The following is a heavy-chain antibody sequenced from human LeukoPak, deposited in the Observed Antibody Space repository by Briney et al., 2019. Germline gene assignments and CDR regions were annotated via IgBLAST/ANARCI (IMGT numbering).Heavy chain of an antibody. CDR2: VYYSGST. J-gene: IGHJ4*02. V-gene: IGHV4-59*02. CDR3: ARIHRYCSGGACYVLDN. CDR1: GGSVSGYY. D-gene: IGHD2-15*01. Sequence: SETLSLTCVVSGGSVSGYYWGWIRQPPGRGLEWIGYVYYSGSTNYNPSFKSRITISVDTSRNQFSLQLSSVTAADTAVYYCARIHRYCSGGACYVLDNWGQGTLVAVSS.